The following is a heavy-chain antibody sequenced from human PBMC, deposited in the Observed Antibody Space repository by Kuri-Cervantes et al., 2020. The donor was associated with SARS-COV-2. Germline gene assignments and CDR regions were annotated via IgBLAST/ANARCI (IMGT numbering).Heavy chain of an antibody. CDR1: GGSLSGHY. D-gene: IGHD6-19*01. CDR2: IFYSGST. J-gene: IGHJ3*02. CDR3: ARVPQGVAGSAFDI. V-gene: IGHV4-59*11. Sequence: SETLSLTCTVSGGSLSGHYWSWVRQPPGKGLEWIGNIFYSGSTNYNPSLKSRVTISVDTSKNQFSLKLSSVTAADTAVYYCARVPQGVAGSAFDIWGQGTMVTVSS.